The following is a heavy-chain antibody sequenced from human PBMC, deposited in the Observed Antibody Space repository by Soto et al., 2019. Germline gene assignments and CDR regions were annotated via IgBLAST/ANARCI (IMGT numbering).Heavy chain of an antibody. CDR2: INAYNGNT. CDR1: GYTFTSYG. CDR3: ARDISYYDDSGYYFAYDY. J-gene: IGHJ4*02. Sequence: ASVKVSCKASGYTFTSYGISWVRQAPGQGLEWMGWINAYNGNTNYAQKFQGRVTMTTDTSTSTAYMELRSLRSDDTAVYYCARDISYYDDSGYYFAYDYWGQGTLVTVS. V-gene: IGHV1-18*01. D-gene: IGHD3-22*01.